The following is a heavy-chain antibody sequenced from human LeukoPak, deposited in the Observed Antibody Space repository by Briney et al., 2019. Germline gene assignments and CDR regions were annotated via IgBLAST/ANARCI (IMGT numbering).Heavy chain of an antibody. CDR3: AKDMERFGPHFLVDY. Sequence: GGSLRLSCAAPGFTFSSYAMSWVRQAPGKGLEWVSAISGSGGSTYYADSVKGRFTISRDNSKNTLYLQMNSLRAEDTAVYYCAKDMERFGPHFLVDYWGQGTLVTVSS. CDR2: ISGSGGST. D-gene: IGHD3-10*01. V-gene: IGHV3-23*01. CDR1: GFTFSSYA. J-gene: IGHJ4*02.